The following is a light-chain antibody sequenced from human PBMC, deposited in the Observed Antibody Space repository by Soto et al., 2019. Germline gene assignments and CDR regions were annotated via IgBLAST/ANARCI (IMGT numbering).Light chain of an antibody. J-gene: IGKJ1*01. CDR3: AQDYIFPRT. Sequence: DIQMTQSPSTLSASVGDRVTITCRASQSISGWLAWYQQKPGKAPKLLIYDAYTLETGVPSRFSGSGSGTEFTLTISRLQSDDFATYYCAQDYIFPRTFGQGTKVDIK. V-gene: IGKV1-5*01. CDR1: QSISGW. CDR2: DAY.